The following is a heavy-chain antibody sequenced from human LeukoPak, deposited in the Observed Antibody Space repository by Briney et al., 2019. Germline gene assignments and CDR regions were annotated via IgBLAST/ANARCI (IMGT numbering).Heavy chain of an antibody. Sequence: GASVKVSCKASGGTFSSYAISWVRQAPGQGLEWMGRIIPILGIANYAQKFQGRVTITADKSTSTAYMELSSLRSEDTAVYYCARGLGGYSGSSYYFDYWGQGTLVTVSS. CDR3: ARGLGGYSGSSYYFDY. CDR2: IIPILGIA. J-gene: IGHJ4*02. CDR1: GGTFSSYA. D-gene: IGHD1-26*01. V-gene: IGHV1-69*04.